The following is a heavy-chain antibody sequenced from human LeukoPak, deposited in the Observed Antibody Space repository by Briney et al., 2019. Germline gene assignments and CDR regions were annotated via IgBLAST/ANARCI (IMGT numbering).Heavy chain of an antibody. D-gene: IGHD3-22*01. Sequence: NHGESLKISCKASEYSFTSYWFGWVRQMPGKGLEWVGNIQPGNPEIRYSPSFQGQVTLSADKSISTAYLQWSSLKASDTAMYYCARRHYYYDRSGFYYYFDTWGQGTQVTVTS. J-gene: IGHJ4*02. CDR1: EYSFTSYW. CDR2: IQPGNPEI. CDR3: ARRHYYYDRSGFYYYFDT. V-gene: IGHV5-51*01.